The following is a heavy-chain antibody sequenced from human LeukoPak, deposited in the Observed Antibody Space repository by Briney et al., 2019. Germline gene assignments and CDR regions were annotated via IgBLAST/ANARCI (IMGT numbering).Heavy chain of an antibody. Sequence: GGSLRLSCAASGFTFGGYDMHWVRQAPGKGLEWVAFIRYDASNKYYTDSVKGRFTISRDNSKNTLYLQMNSLRPEDTAVYYCAKASAIDYWGQGTLVTVSS. V-gene: IGHV3-30*02. J-gene: IGHJ4*02. CDR3: AKASAIDY. CDR2: IRYDASNK. CDR1: GFTFGGYD.